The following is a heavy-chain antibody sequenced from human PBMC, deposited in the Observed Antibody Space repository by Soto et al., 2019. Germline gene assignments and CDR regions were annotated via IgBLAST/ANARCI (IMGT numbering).Heavy chain of an antibody. V-gene: IGHV3-33*01. CDR3: AREPRHRLWFGYPDHYYYYGMDV. D-gene: IGHD3-10*01. CDR2: IWYDGSNK. J-gene: IGHJ6*02. Sequence: PGGSLRLSCAASGFSFSSYGMHWVREAPGKGLEWVAVIWYDGSNKYYADSVKGRFTISRDNSKNTLYLQMNSLRAEDTAVYYCAREPRHRLWFGYPDHYYYYGMDVWGQGTTVTLSS. CDR1: GFSFSSYG.